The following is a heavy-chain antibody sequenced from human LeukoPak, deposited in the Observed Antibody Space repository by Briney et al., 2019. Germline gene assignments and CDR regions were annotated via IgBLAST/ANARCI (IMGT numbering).Heavy chain of an antibody. CDR1: GGSFSGYY. CDR2: INHSGST. J-gene: IGHJ6*02. D-gene: IGHD4-17*01. Sequence: PSETLSLTCAVYGGSFSGYYWSWIRQPPGKGLEWIGEINHSGSTNYNPSLKSRVTISVDTSKNQFSLKLSSVTAADTAVYYCARGYGDYASYGMDVWGQGTTVTVSS. CDR3: ARGYGDYASYGMDV. V-gene: IGHV4-34*01.